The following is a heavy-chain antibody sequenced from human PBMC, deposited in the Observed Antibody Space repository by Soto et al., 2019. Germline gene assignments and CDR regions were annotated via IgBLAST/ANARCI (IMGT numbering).Heavy chain of an antibody. CDR3: ARGRGTYYYMDV. J-gene: IGHJ6*03. V-gene: IGHV3-11*01. Sequence: QVQLVESGGGLVKPGGSLRLSCAASGFTFSDYYMTWIRQAPGKGLEWVSCSSSSGSTIYTADAVKGRFTISRDNAKNSLSLQMDGLGADDTAVYYCARGRGTYYYMDVWGKGTAVTVSS. CDR2: SSSSGSTI. CDR1: GFTFSDYY.